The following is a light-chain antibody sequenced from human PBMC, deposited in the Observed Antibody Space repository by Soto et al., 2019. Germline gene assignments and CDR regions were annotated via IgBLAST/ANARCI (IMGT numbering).Light chain of an antibody. CDR1: QGIGNA. CDR2: DAS. Sequence: IQMTQSPASLSASVGDRVTISCRASQGIGNAFGWYQQQTGKPPKVLLYDASNLQTGVPPRFSGGGSGTTFTLAISSLQPADSATYYCLQHINYPWTFGQGTKVDI. J-gene: IGKJ1*01. CDR3: LQHINYPWT. V-gene: IGKV1-6*01.